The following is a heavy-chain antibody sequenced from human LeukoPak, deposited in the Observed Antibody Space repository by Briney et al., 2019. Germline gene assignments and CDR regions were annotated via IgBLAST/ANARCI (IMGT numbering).Heavy chain of an antibody. CDR3: ARWGVYGTTTFCFDY. CDR2: ISGENGNI. V-gene: IGHV1-18*01. J-gene: IGHJ4*02. Sequence: ASVKLSCKTSGYSFTNYGVAWVRQAPGQGLEWMGWISGENGNINFAQKFQGRVTMTTDTSARIAYMELRSLTSDDTAVYFCARWGVYGTTTFCFDYWSQGSLVTVSS. D-gene: IGHD2/OR15-2a*01. CDR1: GYSFTNYG.